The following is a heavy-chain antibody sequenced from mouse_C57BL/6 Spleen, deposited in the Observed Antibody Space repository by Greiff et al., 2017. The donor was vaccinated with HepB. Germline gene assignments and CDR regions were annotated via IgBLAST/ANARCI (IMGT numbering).Heavy chain of an antibody. CDR2: ISSGSSTI. CDR3: ARRPLLLRSFYWYFDV. CDR1: GFTFSDYG. D-gene: IGHD1-1*01. V-gene: IGHV5-17*01. J-gene: IGHJ1*03. Sequence: EVKLVESGGGLVKPGGSLKLSCAASGFTFSDYGMHWVRQAPEKGLEWVAYISSGSSTIYYADTVKGRFTISRDNAKNTLFLQMTSLRSEDTAMYYCARRPLLLRSFYWYFDVWGTGTTVTVSS.